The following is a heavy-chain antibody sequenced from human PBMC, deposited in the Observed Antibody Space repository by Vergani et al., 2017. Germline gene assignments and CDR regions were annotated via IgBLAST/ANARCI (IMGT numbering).Heavy chain of an antibody. J-gene: IGHJ4*02. D-gene: IGHD6-6*01. CDR1: GGSISPYY. CDR3: AREYSSSVGFLAY. CDR2: IYTSEST. V-gene: IGHV4-4*07. Sequence: QVQLQESGPGLVKPSETLSLTCIVSGGSISPYYWSWIRQPAGKGLEWIGGIYTSESTNYNPSLKIRVTMSVDTSKNQFSLKLSSVTAAATAVYYCAREYSSSVGFLAYWGQGTLVTVSS.